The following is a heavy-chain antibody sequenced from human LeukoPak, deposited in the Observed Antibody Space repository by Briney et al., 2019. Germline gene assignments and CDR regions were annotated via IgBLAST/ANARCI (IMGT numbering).Heavy chain of an antibody. J-gene: IGHJ3*02. D-gene: IGHD6-13*01. Sequence: GGSLRLSCAASGFTFSSYGMHWVRQAPGKGLEWVAFIRYDGSNKYYADSVKGRFTISRDNSKNTLYLQMNSLRAEDTAVYYCAKFTLAAGTKNDAFDTWGQGTMVTVSS. CDR2: IRYDGSNK. CDR1: GFTFSSYG. CDR3: AKFTLAAGTKNDAFDT. V-gene: IGHV3-30*02.